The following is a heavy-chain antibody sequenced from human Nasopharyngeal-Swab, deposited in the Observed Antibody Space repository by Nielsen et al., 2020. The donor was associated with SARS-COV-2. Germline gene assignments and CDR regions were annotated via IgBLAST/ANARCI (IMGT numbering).Heavy chain of an antibody. CDR3: AKTIAVAGVFDY. CDR2: INPTGGST. V-gene: IGHV1-46*01. J-gene: IGHJ4*02. D-gene: IGHD6-19*01. CDR1: GYSFTSYY. Sequence: ASVNVCCKASGYSFTSYYMHWVRQAPGQGLEWMGIINPTGGSTTYAQKFQGRVTMTRDTSTSTVYMELSSLRSEDTAVYYCAKTIAVAGVFDYWGQGTLVTVSS.